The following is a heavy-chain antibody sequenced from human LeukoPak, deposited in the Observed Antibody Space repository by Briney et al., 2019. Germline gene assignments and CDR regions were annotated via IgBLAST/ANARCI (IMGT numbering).Heavy chain of an antibody. D-gene: IGHD1-26*01. CDR1: GFTFSSYA. J-gene: IGHJ5*02. V-gene: IGHV3-48*04. CDR3: ARSGLSGSYSYWFDP. CDR2: ISSSGSTI. Sequence: GGSLRLSCAASGFTFSSYAMSWVRQAPGKGLEWVSYISSSGSTIYYADSVKGRFTISRDNAKKSLYLQMNSLRAEDTAVYYCARSGLSGSYSYWFDPWGQGTLVTVSS.